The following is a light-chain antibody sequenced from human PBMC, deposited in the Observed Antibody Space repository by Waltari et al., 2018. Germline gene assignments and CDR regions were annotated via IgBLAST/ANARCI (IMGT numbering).Light chain of an antibody. Sequence: SYVLTQPPSVSVAPGKTARITCGGNNIGSKSVHWYQQKPGQAPVLVISDDTDRPSGSPERFAGSNSGNTATLTISRVEAGDEADYYCQVWDSLVIFGGGTKLTVL. J-gene: IGLJ2*01. CDR3: QVWDSLVI. CDR1: NIGSKS. V-gene: IGLV3-21*04. CDR2: DDT.